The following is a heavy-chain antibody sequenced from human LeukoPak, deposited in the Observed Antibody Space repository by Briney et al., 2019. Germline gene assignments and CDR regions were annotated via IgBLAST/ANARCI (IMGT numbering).Heavy chain of an antibody. CDR3: AKVQSVGPQLYYYCGMDV. Sequence: GSLRLSCAASGFTFFSYGMHWVRQAPGKGLEWVALISNDGSNKYYADSVKGRFIISRDNSKNTLYLQMNSLRAEDTAVYYCAKVQSVGPQLYYYCGMDVWGQGTTVTVSS. J-gene: IGHJ6*02. V-gene: IGHV3-30*18. CDR1: GFTFFSYG. D-gene: IGHD2-15*01. CDR2: ISNDGSNK.